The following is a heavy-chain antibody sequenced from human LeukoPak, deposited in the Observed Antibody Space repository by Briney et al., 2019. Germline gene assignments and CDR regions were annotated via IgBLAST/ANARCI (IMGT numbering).Heavy chain of an antibody. CDR1: GYTFPSYD. CDR3: ARGPGYSSGWYWFDP. J-gene: IGHJ5*02. D-gene: IGHD6-19*01. V-gene: IGHV1-8*01. Sequence: ASVKGSFKASGYTFPSYDINWVRPATGQGLEWMGWMNPNSGNTGYTQKFQGRVTMTRNTSISTAYMELSSLRSEDTAVYYCARGPGYSSGWYWFDPWGQGTLVTVSS. CDR2: MNPNSGNT.